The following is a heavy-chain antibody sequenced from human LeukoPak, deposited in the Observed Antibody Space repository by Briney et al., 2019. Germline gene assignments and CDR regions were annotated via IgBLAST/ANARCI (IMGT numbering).Heavy chain of an antibody. CDR3: ARPDGDSGGNYGC. J-gene: IGHJ4*02. V-gene: IGHV1-2*02. CDR1: GYTFTGHY. Sequence: ASVKVSCKASGYTFTGHYMHWGRHAPGRGPEWRGWINPNSGDINYAQKFQGRVTMTRDTSISTAYMELSRLRSDDTAVYYCARPDGDSGGNYGCWGQGTLVTVSS. CDR2: INPNSGDI. D-gene: IGHD4-23*01.